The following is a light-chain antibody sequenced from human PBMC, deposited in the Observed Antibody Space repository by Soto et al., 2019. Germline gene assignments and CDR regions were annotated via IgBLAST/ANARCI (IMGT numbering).Light chain of an antibody. V-gene: IGLV1-44*01. Sequence: QAVVTQSPSASGTPGQRVSISCSGSTSNIGTNTVSWYQHVPGTAPKLLIYSNDQRPSAVPGRFSGSKSGTSASLAISGLLAEDEADYYCCSYAGSSTWVFGGGTKVTVL. CDR1: TSNIGTNT. CDR3: CSYAGSSTWV. CDR2: SND. J-gene: IGLJ3*02.